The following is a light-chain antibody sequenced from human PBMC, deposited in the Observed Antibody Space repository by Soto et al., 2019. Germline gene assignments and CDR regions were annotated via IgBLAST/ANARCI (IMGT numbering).Light chain of an antibody. CDR1: QGIRND. Sequence: AVQMTQSPSSLSASVGDRISITCRASQGIRNDLGWYQQKPGKAPKLLIYAASNLPSGVPSRFSRSGAGTDFTLTISSLQPEDFATYYCLQDYNYPWTFGQGTKVEIK. CDR2: AAS. CDR3: LQDYNYPWT. J-gene: IGKJ1*01. V-gene: IGKV1-6*01.